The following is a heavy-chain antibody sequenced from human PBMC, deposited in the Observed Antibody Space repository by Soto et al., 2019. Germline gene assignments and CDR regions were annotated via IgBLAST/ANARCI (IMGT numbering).Heavy chain of an antibody. D-gene: IGHD6-6*01. CDR3: ARGIRGRECSSSHVSYYFDY. J-gene: IGHJ4*02. Sequence: PSETLSLTCAVYGGSFSGYYWSWIRQPPGKGLEWIGEINHSGSTNYNPSLKSRVTISVDTSKNQFSLKLSSVTAADTAVYYCARGIRGRECSSSHVSYYFDYWGQGTLVTVSS. CDR1: GGSFSGYY. V-gene: IGHV4-34*01. CDR2: INHSGST.